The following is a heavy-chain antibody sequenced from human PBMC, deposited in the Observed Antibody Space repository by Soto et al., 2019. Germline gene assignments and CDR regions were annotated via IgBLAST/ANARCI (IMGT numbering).Heavy chain of an antibody. V-gene: IGHV3-30*18. D-gene: IGHD7-27*01. CDR3: AKDKTEDHDAFDI. CDR2: ISYDGSNK. J-gene: IGHJ3*02. CDR1: GFTFSSYG. Sequence: PGGSLRLSCAASGFTFSSYGMHWVRQAPGKGLEWVAVISYDGSNKYYADSVKGRFTISRDNSKNTLYLQMNSLRAEDTAVYYCAKDKTEDHDAFDIWGQGTMVTVSS.